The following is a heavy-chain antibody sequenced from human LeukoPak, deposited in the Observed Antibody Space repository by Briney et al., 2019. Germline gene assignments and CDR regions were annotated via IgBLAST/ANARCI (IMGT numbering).Heavy chain of an antibody. CDR3: AGGYCSSTSCGKSAVDY. J-gene: IGHJ4*02. D-gene: IGHD2-2*01. V-gene: IGHV4-59*08. CDR1: GGSISSYY. CDR2: IYYSGST. Sequence: SETLSLTCTVSGGSISSYYWSWIRQPPGKGLEWIGYIYYSGSTNYNPSLKSRVTISVDTSKNQFSLKLSSVTAADTAVYYCAGGYCSSTSCGKSAVDYWGQGTLVTVSS.